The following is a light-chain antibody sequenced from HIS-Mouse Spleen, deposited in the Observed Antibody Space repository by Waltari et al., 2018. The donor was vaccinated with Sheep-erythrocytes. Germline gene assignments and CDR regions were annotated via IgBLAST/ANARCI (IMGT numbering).Light chain of an antibody. V-gene: IGLV2-11*01. Sequence: QSALTQPRSVSGSPGQSVTISCTGTSSDVGGYNYVSCDQQHPGKAPKLMIYDVSKRPSGVPDRFSGSKSGNTASLTVSGLQAEDEADYYCSSYAGSNNYVFGTGTKVTVL. CDR3: SSYAGSNNYV. CDR1: SSDVGGYNY. J-gene: IGLJ1*01. CDR2: DVS.